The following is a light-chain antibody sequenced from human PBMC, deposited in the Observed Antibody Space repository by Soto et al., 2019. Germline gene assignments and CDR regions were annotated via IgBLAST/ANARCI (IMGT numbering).Light chain of an antibody. CDR2: DVT. V-gene: IGLV2-14*03. CDR1: SFDVGGYNY. J-gene: IGLJ2*01. Sequence: QSALTQPASVSGSPGQSITISCTGTSFDVGGYNYVSWYQQHPGKAPKTLIYDVTNRPSGISNRFSGSKSGNTASLTISDLQTEDEADYYCSSYTAYSTVVFGGGTQLTVL. CDR3: SSYTAYSTVV.